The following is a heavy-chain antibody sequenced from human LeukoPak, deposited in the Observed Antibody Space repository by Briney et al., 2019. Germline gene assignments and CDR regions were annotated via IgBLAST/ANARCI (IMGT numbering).Heavy chain of an antibody. V-gene: IGHV3-66*01. CDR1: GFTVSSNY. D-gene: IGHD3-10*01. Sequence: GGSLRLSCAASGFTVSSNYMSWVRQAPGKGLEWVSVIYSGGSTYYADSVKGRFTISRDNSKNTLYLQMNSLRAEDTAVYYCARDKVLLWFGELLSTLDYYYYGMDVWGQGTTVTVPS. J-gene: IGHJ6*02. CDR3: ARDKVLLWFGELLSTLDYYYYGMDV. CDR2: IYSGGST.